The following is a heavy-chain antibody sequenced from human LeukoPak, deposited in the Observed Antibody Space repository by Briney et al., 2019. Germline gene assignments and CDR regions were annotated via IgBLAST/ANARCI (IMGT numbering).Heavy chain of an antibody. CDR2: ISSSSSYI. CDR3: AREYDYSNHDLNYYYYYGMDV. D-gene: IGHD4-11*01. V-gene: IGHV3-21*01. CDR1: GFTFSSYS. J-gene: IGHJ6*02. Sequence: GGSLRLSCAAPGFTFSSYSMNWVRQAPGKGLEWVSSISSSSSYIYYADSVKGRFTISRDNAKNSLYLQMNSLRAEDTAVYYCAREYDYSNHDLNYYYYYGMDVWGQGTTVTVSS.